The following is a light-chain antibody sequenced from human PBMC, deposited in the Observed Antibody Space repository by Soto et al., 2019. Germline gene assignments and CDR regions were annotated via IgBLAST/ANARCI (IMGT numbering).Light chain of an antibody. J-gene: IGKJ2*01. V-gene: IGKV3-11*01. CDR2: DAS. Sequence: EIVLTQSPATLSLSPGERATRSCRASQSVSSYLAWYQQKPGQAPRLLIYDASNRATGILARFSGSGSGTDFTLTISSLEHEDFAVYYCQQRSNWPTFGQGTKLEIK. CDR3: QQRSNWPT. CDR1: QSVSSY.